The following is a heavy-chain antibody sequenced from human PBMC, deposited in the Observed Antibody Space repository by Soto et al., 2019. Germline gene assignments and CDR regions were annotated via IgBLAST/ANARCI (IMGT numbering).Heavy chain of an antibody. V-gene: IGHV3-21*01. CDR2: ISSSSSYI. CDR1: GFTFSSYS. CDR3: ARGEDDYDFWSGPRVPYYYGMDV. Sequence: EVQLVESGGGLVKPGGSLRLSCAASGFTFSSYSMNWVRQAPGKGLEWVSSISSSSSYIYYADSVKGRFTISRDNAKNPLYLQMNSLRAEDTAVYYCARGEDDYDFWSGPRVPYYYGMDVWGQGTTVTVSS. D-gene: IGHD3-3*01. J-gene: IGHJ6*02.